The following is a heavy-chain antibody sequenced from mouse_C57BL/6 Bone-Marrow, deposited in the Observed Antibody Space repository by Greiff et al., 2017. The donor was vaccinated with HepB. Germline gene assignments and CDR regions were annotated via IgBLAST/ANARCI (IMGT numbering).Heavy chain of an antibody. V-gene: IGHV1-43*01. CDR3: ARRFFDY. CDR1: GYSFTGYY. J-gene: IGHJ2*01. Sequence: EVKLQESGPELVKPGASVKISCKASGYSFTGYYMHWVKQSSEKSLEWIGEINPSTGGTSYNQKFKGKATLTVDKSSSTAYMQLKSLTSEDSAVYYCARRFFDYWGQGTTLTVSS. CDR2: INPSTGGT.